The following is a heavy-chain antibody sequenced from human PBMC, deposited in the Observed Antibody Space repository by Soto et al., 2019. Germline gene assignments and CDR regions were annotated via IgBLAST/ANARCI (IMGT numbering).Heavy chain of an antibody. CDR1: GGTFSSYA. CDR3: ARARYSYGPYYFDY. V-gene: IGHV1-69*13. CDR2: IIPIFGTA. Sequence: EASVKVSCKASGGTFSSYAISWVRQAPGQGLEWMGGIIPIFGTANYAQKFQGRVTITADESTSTAYMELSSLRSEDTAVYYCARARYSYGPYYFDYWGQGTLVTVSS. J-gene: IGHJ4*02. D-gene: IGHD5-18*01.